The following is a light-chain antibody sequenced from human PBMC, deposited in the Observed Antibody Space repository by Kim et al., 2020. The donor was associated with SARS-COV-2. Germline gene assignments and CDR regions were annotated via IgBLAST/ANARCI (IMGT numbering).Light chain of an antibody. CDR2: GAS. Sequence: EIVLTQSPGTLSLSPGERATLSCRASQTVRSSLLAWYQQIPGQAPRLLIYGASNRAFGIPDRISGSGSGTDFTLTINGLEPEDFAVYYCKQYATSLGTFGQGTKLEI. CDR3: KQYATSLGT. J-gene: IGKJ2*02. V-gene: IGKV3-20*01. CDR1: QTVRSSL.